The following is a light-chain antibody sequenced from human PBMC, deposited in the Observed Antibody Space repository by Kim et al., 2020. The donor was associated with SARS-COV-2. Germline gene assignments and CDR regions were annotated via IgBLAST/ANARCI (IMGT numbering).Light chain of an antibody. CDR2: YDS. V-gene: IGLV3-21*04. J-gene: IGLJ6*01. Sequence: SYELTQPPSVSVAPGKTVRITCGGNNIGSKSVHWYQQKPGQAPVLVIYYDSDRPSGIPERFSGSNSGITATLTISRVEAGDEADYYCHVWDSSSDHPVFG. CDR3: HVWDSSSDHPV. CDR1: NIGSKS.